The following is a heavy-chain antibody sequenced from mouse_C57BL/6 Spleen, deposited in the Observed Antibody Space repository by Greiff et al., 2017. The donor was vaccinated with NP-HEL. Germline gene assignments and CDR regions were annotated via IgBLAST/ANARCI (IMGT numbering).Heavy chain of an antibody. D-gene: IGHD1-1*01. CDR2: IYPSDSET. J-gene: IGHJ1*03. CDR1: GYTFTSYW. CDR3: ARRYYGSSYEWYFDV. V-gene: IGHV1-61*01. Sequence: QVQLQQPGAELVRPGSSVKLSCKASGYTFTSYWMDWVKQRPGQGLEWIGNIYPSDSETHYNQKFKDKATLTVDKYSSTAYMQLSSLTSEDSAVYYCARRYYGSSYEWYFDVWGTGTTVTVSS.